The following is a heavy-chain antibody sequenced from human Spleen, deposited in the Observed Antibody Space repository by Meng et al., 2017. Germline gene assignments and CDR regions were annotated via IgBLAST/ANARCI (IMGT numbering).Heavy chain of an antibody. J-gene: IGHJ3*01. V-gene: IGHV3-43D*03. Sequence: GESLKISCAASGFAFDDYAMHWVRQAPGKGLEWVSLITCNGGSTFYADSVRGRFTISRDNSKNSLYLQMNSLRAEDTALYYCAKVLDSSGYFYFLAWGQGKMVTVSS. D-gene: IGHD3-22*01. CDR3: AKVLDSSGYFYFLA. CDR1: GFAFDDYA. CDR2: ITCNGGST.